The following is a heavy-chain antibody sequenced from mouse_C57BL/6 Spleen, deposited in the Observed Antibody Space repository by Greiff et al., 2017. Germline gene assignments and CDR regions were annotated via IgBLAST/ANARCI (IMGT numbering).Heavy chain of an antibody. D-gene: IGHD2-4*01. Sequence: QVQLQQPGAELVRPGSSVKLSCKASGYTFTSYWMHWVKQRPIQGLEWIGNIDPSDSETHYNQKFKDKATLTVDKSSSTAYMQLSSLTSEDSAVYYCARSYYDYGDYYAMDYWGQGTSVTVSS. CDR3: ARSYYDYGDYYAMDY. J-gene: IGHJ4*01. V-gene: IGHV1-52*01. CDR1: GYTFTSYW. CDR2: IDPSDSET.